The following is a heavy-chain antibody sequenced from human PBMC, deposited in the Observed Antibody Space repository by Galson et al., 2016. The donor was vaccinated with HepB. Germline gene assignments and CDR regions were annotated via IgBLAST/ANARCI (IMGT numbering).Heavy chain of an antibody. J-gene: IGHJ4*02. D-gene: IGHD3-16*01. CDR1: GYTFSRYA. V-gene: IGHV3-23*01. CDR2: ISGSGEST. CDR3: AKDQEGLGGPYDFDY. Sequence: SLRLSCAASGYTFSRYAMTWVRQAPGKGLEWVASISGSGESTYTADSVKGRFTISRDNSKNTLTLQMNSLRAGDTAVYYCAKDQEGLGGPYDFDYWSRGTLVTGSS.